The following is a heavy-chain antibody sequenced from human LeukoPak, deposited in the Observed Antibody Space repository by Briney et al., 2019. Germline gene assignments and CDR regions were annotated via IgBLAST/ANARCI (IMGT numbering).Heavy chain of an antibody. J-gene: IGHJ6*02. Sequence: GGSLRLSCAASGFTFNNYGMHWVRQAPGKGLEWVAVISSDGTQKYYADSVEGRVTISRDDFKKTVYLQMNSLRGEDTAVYYCAKSLGGYNTGDYYYYGMDVWGQGTTVSVSS. CDR1: GFTFNNYG. CDR3: AKSLGGYNTGDYYYYGMDV. D-gene: IGHD5-24*01. V-gene: IGHV3-30*18. CDR2: ISSDGTQK.